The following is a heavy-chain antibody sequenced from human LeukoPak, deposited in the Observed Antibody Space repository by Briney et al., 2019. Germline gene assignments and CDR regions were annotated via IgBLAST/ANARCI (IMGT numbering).Heavy chain of an antibody. D-gene: IGHD3-10*01. CDR3: ARDSPMVRGIIFYY. J-gene: IGHJ4*02. CDR1: GGSVSSGSYY. Sequence: PSETLSLTCTVSGGSVSSGSYYWTWIRPPPGKGLEWIGYISYSGSTNYNPSLESRVTISVDTSKNQFSLNLSSVTAADTAVYYCARDSPMVRGIIFYYWGQGTLVTVSS. V-gene: IGHV4-61*01. CDR2: ISYSGST.